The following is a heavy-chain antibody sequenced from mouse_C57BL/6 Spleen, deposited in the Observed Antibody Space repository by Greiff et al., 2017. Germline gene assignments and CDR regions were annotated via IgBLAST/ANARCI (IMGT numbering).Heavy chain of an antibody. J-gene: IGHJ2*01. CDR3: TRRDGSSHDY. CDR2: IDPETGGT. CDR1: GYTFTDYE. V-gene: IGHV1-15*01. D-gene: IGHD1-1*01. Sequence: QVQLQQSGAELVRPGASVTLSCKASGYTFTDYEMHWVKQTPVHGLEWIGAIDPETGGTAYNQKFKGKAILTADKSSSTAYMELRRLTSEDSAVYYCTRRDGSSHDYWGQGTTLTVSS.